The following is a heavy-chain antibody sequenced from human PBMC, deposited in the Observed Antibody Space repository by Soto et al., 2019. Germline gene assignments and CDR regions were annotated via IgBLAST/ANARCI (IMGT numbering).Heavy chain of an antibody. CDR3: ARAMVVTQNWFDP. CDR2: ISHTGTT. V-gene: IGHV4-4*02. CDR1: GDSITSSYW. Sequence: SETLSLTCTVSGDSITSSYWWSWVRQPPGRGLEWIGKISHTGTTYYNPSLESRITISVEKSKNQFSLKLTSVTAADTAVYYCARAMVVTQNWFDPWGQGTLVTVSS. D-gene: IGHD2-21*02. J-gene: IGHJ5*02.